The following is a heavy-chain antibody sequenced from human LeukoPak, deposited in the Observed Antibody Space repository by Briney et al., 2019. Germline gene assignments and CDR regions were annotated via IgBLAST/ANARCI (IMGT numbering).Heavy chain of an antibody. CDR1: GYTFTGYY. D-gene: IGHD2-15*01. CDR2: INPNSGVT. CDR3: ARHGRHCSGGSCYLNYYYGMDV. V-gene: IGHV1-2*04. Sequence: GASVKVSRRASGYTFTGYYMHWLRQAPGQGLEWMAWINPNSGVTNYAQKFQGWVTMTRDTSISTAYMELSRLRSDDTAVYYCARHGRHCSGGSCYLNYYYGMDVWGQGTTVTVSS. J-gene: IGHJ6*02.